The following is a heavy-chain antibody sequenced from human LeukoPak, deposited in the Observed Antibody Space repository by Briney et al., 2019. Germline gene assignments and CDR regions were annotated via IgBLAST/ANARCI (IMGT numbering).Heavy chain of an antibody. V-gene: IGHV1-2*02. CDR1: GYTFTGYY. CDR3: ATARRELLPYAFDI. D-gene: IGHD1-26*01. CDR2: INPNSGGT. Sequence: ASVKVSCKASGYTFTGYYMYWVRQAPGQGLEWMGWINPNSGGTNYAQKFQGRVTMTRDTSISTAYMELSRLRSDGTAVYYCATARRELLPYAFDIWGQGTMVTVSS. J-gene: IGHJ3*02.